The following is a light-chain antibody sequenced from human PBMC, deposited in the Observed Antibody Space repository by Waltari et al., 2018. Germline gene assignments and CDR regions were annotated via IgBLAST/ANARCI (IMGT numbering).Light chain of an antibody. CDR2: KAS. CDR3: QQYNSYSYA. Sequence: DIQMTQSPSTLSASVGDRVTITCRASQSISSWLAWYQQNPGKAPKLLIYKASSLESGVPSRFSCSGSGTEFTLTISSLQPDDFATYYCQQYNSYSYAFGQGTKLEIK. V-gene: IGKV1-5*03. CDR1: QSISSW. J-gene: IGKJ2*01.